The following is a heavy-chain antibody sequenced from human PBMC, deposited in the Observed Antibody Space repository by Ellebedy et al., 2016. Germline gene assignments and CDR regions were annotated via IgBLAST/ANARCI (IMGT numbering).Heavy chain of an antibody. Sequence: SGPTLVKPTQTLTLTCTFSGFSLSTSGVGVGWIRQPPGKALEWLALIYWNDDKHYSPSLKSRLTITKDTSKNQVVLTTTNMDPVDTATYYCAHSLTYDFWSGSGFDYWGQGTLVTVSS. CDR2: IYWNDDK. J-gene: IGHJ4*02. V-gene: IGHV2-5*01. D-gene: IGHD3-3*01. CDR1: GFSLSTSGVG. CDR3: AHSLTYDFWSGSGFDY.